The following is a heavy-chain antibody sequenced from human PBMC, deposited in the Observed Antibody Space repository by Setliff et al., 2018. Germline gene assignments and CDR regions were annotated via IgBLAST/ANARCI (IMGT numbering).Heavy chain of an antibody. CDR3: AGTPALGTTWLSPLDF. J-gene: IGHJ4*02. CDR2: IQSTGST. D-gene: IGHD5-12*01. CDR1: GGSVGSGSNY. V-gene: IGHV4-61*02. Sequence: PSETLSLTCTVSGGSVGSGSNYWSWIRQPAGKGLEWIGLIQSTGSTNYNPSLQSRVTISIDTSKNQLSLMMTSMTAADTAMYYCAGTPALGTTWLSPLDFWGQGTLVTVSS.